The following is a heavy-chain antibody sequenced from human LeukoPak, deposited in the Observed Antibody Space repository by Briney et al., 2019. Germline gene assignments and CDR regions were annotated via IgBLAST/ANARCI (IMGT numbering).Heavy chain of an antibody. CDR3: ARQRGSYRSPLDY. CDR1: GYRFTSYW. CDR2: IYPGDSDT. D-gene: IGHD1-26*01. V-gene: IGHV5-51*01. Sequence: GESLKISCKGSGYRFTSYWIGWVRQMPGKGLEYMGIIYPGDSDTRYSPSFQGQVTISADKSISTAYLQWSSLKASVTAMYYCARQRGSYRSPLDYWGQGTLVTVSS. J-gene: IGHJ4*02.